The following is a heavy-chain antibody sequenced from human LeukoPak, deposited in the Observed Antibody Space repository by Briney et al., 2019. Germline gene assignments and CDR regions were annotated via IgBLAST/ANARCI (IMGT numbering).Heavy chain of an antibody. CDR3: ARGPSEVLGIDY. Sequence: PSETLSLTCTVSGGSISSSSYYWGWIRQPPGKGLEWIGSIYYSGSTYYNPSLKSRVTISVDTSKNQFSLKLSSVTAADTAVYYCARGPSEVLGIDYWGQGTLVTVSS. V-gene: IGHV4-39*07. CDR2: IYYSGST. CDR1: GGSISSSSYY. J-gene: IGHJ4*02.